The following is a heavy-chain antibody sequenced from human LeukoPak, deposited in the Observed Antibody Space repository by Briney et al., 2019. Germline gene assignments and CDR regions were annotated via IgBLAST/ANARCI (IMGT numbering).Heavy chain of an antibody. J-gene: IGHJ4*02. Sequence: GGSLRLSCAASGFTFSSYWMHWVRQAPGKGLVWVSRINTDGSSTSYAESVKGRFTISRDNAKNTLYLQMNSLRAEDTAVYYCARAVRGLVQLGYWGQGTLVTVSS. CDR3: ARAVRGLVQLGY. D-gene: IGHD1-1*01. CDR2: INTDGSST. CDR1: GFTFSSYW. V-gene: IGHV3-74*01.